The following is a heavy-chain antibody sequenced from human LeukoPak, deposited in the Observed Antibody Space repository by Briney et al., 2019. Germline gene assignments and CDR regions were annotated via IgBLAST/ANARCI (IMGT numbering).Heavy chain of an antibody. CDR3: ARMRRGFYQRTGPFDY. V-gene: IGHV5-51*01. D-gene: IGHD3/OR15-3a*01. Sequence: GASLEISCKGSGSNFNTYWIGWGRQMPGKGLEWMGIIYPGDSDTRYSPSFQGQVTISVDKSINTAFLQWTSLQASDTAVYYCARMRRGFYQRTGPFDYWGQGTLVTVSS. CDR2: IYPGDSDT. CDR1: GSNFNTYW. J-gene: IGHJ4*02.